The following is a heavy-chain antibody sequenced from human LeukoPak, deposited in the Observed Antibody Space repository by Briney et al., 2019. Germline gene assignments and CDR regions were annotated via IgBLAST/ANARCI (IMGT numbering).Heavy chain of an antibody. CDR3: ARAPLGDAFDI. V-gene: IGHV4-59*01. Sequence: SETLSLTCAVYGETFSGYSWGWIRQPPGKGLEWIGNIDYRGSTNYNPSLKSRVTISVDTSKNQFSLKLSSVTAADTAVYYCARAPLGDAFDIWGQGTMVTVSS. CDR2: IDYRGST. CDR1: GETFSGYS. J-gene: IGHJ3*02. D-gene: IGHD3-16*01.